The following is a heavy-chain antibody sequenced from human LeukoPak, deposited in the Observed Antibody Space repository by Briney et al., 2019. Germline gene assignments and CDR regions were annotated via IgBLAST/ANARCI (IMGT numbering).Heavy chain of an antibody. V-gene: IGHV1-69*02. CDR1: GGPFRTYT. J-gene: IGHJ4*02. CDR3: ARRDGYNPFDY. CDR2: IIPILGIA. Sequence: QVPCHASGGPFRTYTISWVRQAPGQGLEWMGRIIPILGIANYAQKFQGRVTITADKSTSTAYMELSSLRSEDTAVYYCARRDGYNPFDYWGQGTLVTVSS. D-gene: IGHD5-24*01.